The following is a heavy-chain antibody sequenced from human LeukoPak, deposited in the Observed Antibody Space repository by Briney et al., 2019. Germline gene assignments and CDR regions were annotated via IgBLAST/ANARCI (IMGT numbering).Heavy chain of an antibody. V-gene: IGHV4-61*01. CDR3: ARVWFGELLFAPPAAFDI. CDR1: GGSVSSGSYY. D-gene: IGHD3-10*01. J-gene: IGHJ3*02. CDR2: IYYSGST. Sequence: KPSETLSLTCTVSGGSVSSGSYYWSWIRQPPGKGLEWIGYIYYSGSTNYNPSLKSRVTISVDTSKNQFSLKLSSVTAADTAVYYCARVWFGELLFAPPAAFDIWGQGTMVTVSS.